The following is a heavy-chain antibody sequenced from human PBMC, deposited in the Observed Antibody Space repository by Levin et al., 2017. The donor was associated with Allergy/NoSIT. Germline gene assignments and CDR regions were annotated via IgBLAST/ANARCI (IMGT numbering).Heavy chain of an antibody. Sequence: GGSLRLSCAASGFTFSSYGMHWVRQAPGKGLEGVAIIGYDGRDKYYADSVKGRFTISRDNSRNVVDLQMNSLRPEDTAVYYCAKDRGNSGSFYLFDHWGQGTLVTVSS. J-gene: IGHJ4*02. CDR1: GFTFSSYG. CDR2: IGYDGRDK. D-gene: IGHD1-26*01. CDR3: AKDRGNSGSFYLFDH. V-gene: IGHV3-30*02.